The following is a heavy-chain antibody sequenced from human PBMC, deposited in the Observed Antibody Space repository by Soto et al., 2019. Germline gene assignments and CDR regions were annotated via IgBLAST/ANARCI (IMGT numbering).Heavy chain of an antibody. D-gene: IGHD3-10*01. CDR2: VSPPFRTS. Sequence: QVQLVQSGAEVKKPGSSVKVSCKTSGVSFNNNGIGWVRQAPGHGLEWMGGVSPPFRTSNYARKFQGRISITADASTGTVTMELSSLPSEDTAQYYCARVLYYGSGSYSPSGMDVWGQGTTVTVSS. J-gene: IGHJ6*02. CDR1: GVSFNNNG. V-gene: IGHV1-69*01. CDR3: ARVLYYGSGSYSPSGMDV.